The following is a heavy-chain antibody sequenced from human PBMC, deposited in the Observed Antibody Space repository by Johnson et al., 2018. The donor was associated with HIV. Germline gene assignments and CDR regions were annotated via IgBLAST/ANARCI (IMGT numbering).Heavy chain of an antibody. Sequence: QVQLVESGGGVVQPGRSLRLSCAASGFTFSSYAMHWVRQAPGKGLKWVAVISYDGSNKYYADSVKGRFTISRDNSKNTLYLQMNSLRAEDTAVYYCARDRAPVYSSSSTPFDAFDIWGQGTMVTVSS. CDR3: ARDRAPVYSSSSTPFDAFDI. D-gene: IGHD6-6*01. CDR2: ISYDGSNK. CDR1: GFTFSSYA. J-gene: IGHJ3*02. V-gene: IGHV3-30*14.